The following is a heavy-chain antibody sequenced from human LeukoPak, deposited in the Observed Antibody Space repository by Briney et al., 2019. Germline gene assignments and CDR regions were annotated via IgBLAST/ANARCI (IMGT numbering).Heavy chain of an antibody. D-gene: IGHD1-14*01. CDR3: ARVGPWVNPDYYYHYMDV. Sequence: GGSLRLSCAASRFTFSSYSMNWVRQAPGKGLEWVSSISSSGSYIYHADSVKGRFTISRDNAKNSLYLQMNSLRAEDTAVYYCARVGPWVNPDYYYHYMDVWGKGTTVTVSS. J-gene: IGHJ6*03. V-gene: IGHV3-21*01. CDR1: RFTFSSYS. CDR2: ISSSGSYI.